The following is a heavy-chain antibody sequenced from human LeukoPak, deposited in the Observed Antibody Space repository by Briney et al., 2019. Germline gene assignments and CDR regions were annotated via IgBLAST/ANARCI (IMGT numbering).Heavy chain of an antibody. CDR2: IKQDGSEK. J-gene: IGHJ4*02. V-gene: IGHV3-7*01. Sequence: GGSLRLSCAASGFTFSSYWMSWVRQAPGKGLEWVANIKQDGSEKYYVDSVKGRFTISRDNAKNSLYLQMNSLRAEDTAAYYCARDRRVGATYFDYWGQGTLVTVSS. CDR1: GFTFSSYW. CDR3: ARDRRVGATYFDY. D-gene: IGHD1-26*01.